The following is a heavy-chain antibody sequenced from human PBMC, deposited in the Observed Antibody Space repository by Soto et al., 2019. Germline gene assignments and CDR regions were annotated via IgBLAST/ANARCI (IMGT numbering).Heavy chain of an antibody. Sequence: GGSLRLSCAASGFTFSSYGMHWVRQAPGKGLEWVAVISYDGSNKYYADSVKGRFTISRDNSKNTLYLQMNSLRAEDTAVYYCAKEGYCSSTSCYAYFDYWGQGTLVTVSS. CDR1: GFTFSSYG. J-gene: IGHJ4*02. CDR3: AKEGYCSSTSCYAYFDY. V-gene: IGHV3-30*18. CDR2: ISYDGSNK. D-gene: IGHD2-2*01.